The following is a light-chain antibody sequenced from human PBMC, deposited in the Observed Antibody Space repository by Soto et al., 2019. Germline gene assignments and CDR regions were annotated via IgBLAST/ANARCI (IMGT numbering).Light chain of an antibody. Sequence: QSVLTQPPSASGSRGQSVTMSCTGTSSDVGGYNYVSWYQQHPGKAPKLMIYEVSKRPSGVPDRFSGSKSGNTASLTVSGLQAEDEADYYCSSYAGSNNVRFGGGTQLTVL. CDR3: SSYAGSNNVR. CDR1: SSDVGGYNY. CDR2: EVS. J-gene: IGLJ2*01. V-gene: IGLV2-8*01.